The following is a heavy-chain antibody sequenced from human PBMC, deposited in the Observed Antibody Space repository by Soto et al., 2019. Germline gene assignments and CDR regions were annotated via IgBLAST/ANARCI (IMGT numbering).Heavy chain of an antibody. CDR1: VFSFSGYG. J-gene: IGHJ4*02. CDR2: ISSSGSLI. V-gene: IGHV3-48*03. D-gene: IGHD4-17*01. CDR3: ATTVTTVEY. Sequence: GGSLRLSCASSVFSFSGYGMNCVRQAPGKWLEWISYISSSGSLIYYADSLKGRFAISRDNAKNSLHLQMNSLRAEDTAVYYCATTVTTVEYWGQRTLDKVSS.